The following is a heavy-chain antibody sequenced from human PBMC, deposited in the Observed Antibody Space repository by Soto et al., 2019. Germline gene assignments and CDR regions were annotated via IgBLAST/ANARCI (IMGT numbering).Heavy chain of an antibody. CDR1: GRSISSGGYY. CDR3: ATDQRSSAIYGSGSYPQIYCDY. Sequence: QVQLQESGPGLVKPSQTLSLTCTVSGRSISSGGYYWSSIRQHPGKGLEWIGYIHYSGTTYYNPSHQSRVTISVVTSKNLFSLQLGSLTGSDTAVYYSATDQRSSAIYGSGSYPQIYCDYWSQGTLFAVSS. V-gene: IGHV4-31*03. J-gene: IGHJ4*02. CDR2: IHYSGTT. D-gene: IGHD3-10*01.